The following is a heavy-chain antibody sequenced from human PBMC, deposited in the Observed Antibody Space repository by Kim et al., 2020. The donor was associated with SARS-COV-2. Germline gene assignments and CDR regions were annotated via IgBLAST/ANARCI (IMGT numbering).Heavy chain of an antibody. Sequence: GGSLRLSCAASGFSFSNYAMFWVRQAPGKGLEWVALISYDGTNKDYADSVKGRFTISRDNSKSTLYLQMNSLRVADTAVYFCARKPTTSSGSYYFEYWGQGTLVTVSS. CDR3: ARKPTTSSGSYYFEY. CDR1: GFSFSNYA. J-gene: IGHJ4*01. D-gene: IGHD6-13*01. V-gene: IGHV3-30*04. CDR2: ISYDGTNK.